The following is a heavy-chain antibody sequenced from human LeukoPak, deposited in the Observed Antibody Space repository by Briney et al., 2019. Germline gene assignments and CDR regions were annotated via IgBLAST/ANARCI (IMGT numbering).Heavy chain of an antibody. V-gene: IGHV4-59*01. Sequence: PSETLSLTCTVSGGSISRYYWNWIRQPPGKGLEWIGYIYYSGSTNYNPSLKSRVRTSVDTSKKQFSLKLSSVTAADTAVYYCARAPRGVVVKSDAFDIWGQGTMVTVSS. J-gene: IGHJ3*02. CDR1: GGSISRYY. CDR3: ARAPRGVVVKSDAFDI. D-gene: IGHD2-15*01. CDR2: IYYSGST.